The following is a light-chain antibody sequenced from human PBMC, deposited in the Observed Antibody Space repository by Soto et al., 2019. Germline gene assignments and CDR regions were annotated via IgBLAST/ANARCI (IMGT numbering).Light chain of an antibody. CDR3: QQYCSSPPGT. J-gene: IGKJ1*01. Sequence: EIVLTQSPGTLSLSPGERATLSCRASQSVSSSYLAWYQQKPGQAPRLLIYGASSRATGIPDRFRGSGSGSDFTLTISRLEPEDFAVYYCQQYCSSPPGTFGQGTKVEIK. CDR2: GAS. V-gene: IGKV3-20*01. CDR1: QSVSSSY.